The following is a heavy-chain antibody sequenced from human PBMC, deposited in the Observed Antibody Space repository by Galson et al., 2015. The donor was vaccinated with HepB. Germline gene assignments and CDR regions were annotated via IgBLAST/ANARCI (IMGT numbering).Heavy chain of an antibody. CDR3: ARDRLWFGENTGNWFDP. Sequence: SLRLSCAASGFTFSSYGMHWVRQAPGKGLEWVAVIWYDGSNKYYADSVKGRFTISRDNSKNTLYLQMNSLRAEGTAVYYCARDRLWFGENTGNWFDPGAREPWSPSPQ. CDR2: IWYDGSNK. V-gene: IGHV3-33*08. D-gene: IGHD3-10*01. J-gene: IGHJ5*02. CDR1: GFTFSSYG.